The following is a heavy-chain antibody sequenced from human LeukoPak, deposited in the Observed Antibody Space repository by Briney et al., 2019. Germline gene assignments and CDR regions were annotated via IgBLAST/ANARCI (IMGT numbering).Heavy chain of an antibody. CDR3: ARTISTVTRDFDY. D-gene: IGHD4-17*01. CDR2: ISYDGSNK. V-gene: IGHV3-30*01. Sequence: GRSPRLSCAASGFTFSSYAMHWVRQAPGKGLEWVAVISYDGSNKYYADSVKGRFTISRDNSKNTLYLQMNSLRAEDTAVYYCARTISTVTRDFDYWGQGTLVTVSS. J-gene: IGHJ4*02. CDR1: GFTFSSYA.